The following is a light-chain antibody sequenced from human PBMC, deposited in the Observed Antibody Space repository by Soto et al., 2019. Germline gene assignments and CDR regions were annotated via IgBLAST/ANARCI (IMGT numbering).Light chain of an antibody. V-gene: IGKV3-20*01. CDR1: QSVSSSY. J-gene: IGKJ5*01. CDR2: GAS. Sequence: EIGLTQSPGTLSLSPGERGTLSCRASQSVSSSYLAWYQQKPGQAPRLLIYGASSRATGIPDRFSGSGSGTDFTLTISRLEPEDFAVYYCHQYGSSPPITFGQGTRLEIK. CDR3: HQYGSSPPIT.